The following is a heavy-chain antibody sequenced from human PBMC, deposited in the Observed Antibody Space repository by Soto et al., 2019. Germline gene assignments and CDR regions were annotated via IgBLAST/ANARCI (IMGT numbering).Heavy chain of an antibody. V-gene: IGHV1-18*04. Sequence: ASVKVSCKASGYTFTSYGISWVRQAPGQGLEWMGWISAYHGNTNYAQKLQGRVTMTTDTSASTAYIELRSLRSDDTAVYYCASVGIAVAGYAFDIWGQGTMVTVSS. CDR2: ISAYHGNT. CDR3: ASVGIAVAGYAFDI. J-gene: IGHJ3*02. D-gene: IGHD6-19*01. CDR1: GYTFTSYG.